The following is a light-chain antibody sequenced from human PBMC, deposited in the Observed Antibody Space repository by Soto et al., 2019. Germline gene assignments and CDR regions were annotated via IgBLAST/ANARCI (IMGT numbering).Light chain of an antibody. J-gene: IGKJ1*01. V-gene: IGKV1-5*03. CDR2: KAS. CDR1: QSISSW. CDR3: QQYNTLWT. Sequence: DIQMTQSPSTLSASVGDRVTITCRASQSISSWLAWYQQKQGKAPKLLIYKASSLESGVPSRFSGSGSGTEFTLTISSLQPDEFATYYCQQYNTLWTFGQGTKVEIK.